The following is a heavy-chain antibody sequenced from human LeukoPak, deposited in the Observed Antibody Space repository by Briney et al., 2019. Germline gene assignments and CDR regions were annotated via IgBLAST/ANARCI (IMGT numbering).Heavy chain of an antibody. J-gene: IGHJ4*02. Sequence: SVKVSCKASGYTFTSYAMNWVRQAPGQGLEWMGGIIPIFGTANYAQKFQGRVTITTDESTSTAYMELSSLRSEDTAVYYCARGRGGYSYGPLDYWGQGTLVTVSS. D-gene: IGHD5-18*01. CDR3: ARGRGGYSYGPLDY. V-gene: IGHV1-69*05. CDR1: GYTFTSYA. CDR2: IIPIFGTA.